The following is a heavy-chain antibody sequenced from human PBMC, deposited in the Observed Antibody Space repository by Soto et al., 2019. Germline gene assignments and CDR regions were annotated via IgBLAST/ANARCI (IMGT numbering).Heavy chain of an antibody. CDR2: IGGSNTDR. J-gene: IGHJ5*01. D-gene: IGHD6-19*01. V-gene: IGHV3-23*01. Sequence: DVQLLQSGGGLVQPGGSLTLSCAASRFIFSDYAMNWVRQAPGKGLEWVSSIGGSNTDRYYADSVKGRFIISRDDSKNKMSLQMYALRGDKMSLYYSAKDAVSYHGKRDWLGSWGQGTLVRVSS. CDR3: AKDAVSYHGKRDWLGS. CDR1: RFIFSDYA.